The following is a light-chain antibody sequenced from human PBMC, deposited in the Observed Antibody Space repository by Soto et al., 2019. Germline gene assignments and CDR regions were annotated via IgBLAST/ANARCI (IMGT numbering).Light chain of an antibody. J-gene: IGKJ5*01. Sequence: DIVMTQSPLSLPVTPGEPASISCRSSQSLLHSNGYNYLDWYLQKPGQSPQLLIYLGSNRASGVPDRFSGSGSGTDFTLKISRVEAEAVGVYYCMQALQTPPTFGQGTRLEIK. CDR2: LGS. CDR1: QSLLHSNGYNY. V-gene: IGKV2-28*01. CDR3: MQALQTPPT.